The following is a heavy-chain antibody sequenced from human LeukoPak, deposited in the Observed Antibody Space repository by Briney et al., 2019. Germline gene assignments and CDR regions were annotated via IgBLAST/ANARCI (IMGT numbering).Heavy chain of an antibody. CDR2: MNPNSGNT. V-gene: IGHV1-8*02. J-gene: IGHJ4*02. CDR1: GYAFTSYG. Sequence: ASVKVSCKASGYAFTSYGISWVRQATGQGLEWMGWMNPNSGNTGYAQKFQGRVTMTRNTSISTAYMELSSLRSEDTAVYYCATRSIAVAGTGDYWGQGTLVTVSS. CDR3: ATRSIAVAGTGDY. D-gene: IGHD6-19*01.